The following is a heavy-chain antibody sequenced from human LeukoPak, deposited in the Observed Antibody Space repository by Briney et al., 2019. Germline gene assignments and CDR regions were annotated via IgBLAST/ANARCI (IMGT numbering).Heavy chain of an antibody. V-gene: IGHV4-59*08. D-gene: IGHD5-18*01. J-gene: IGHJ2*01. CDR3: ARHRNTAMVNWYFDL. Sequence: RTSETLSLTCTVSGGSISSYYWSWIRQPPGKGLEWIGYIYYSGSTNYNPSLKSRVTISVDTSKNQFSLKLSSVTAADTAVYYCARHRNTAMVNWYFDLWGRGTLVTVSS. CDR1: GGSISSYY. CDR2: IYYSGST.